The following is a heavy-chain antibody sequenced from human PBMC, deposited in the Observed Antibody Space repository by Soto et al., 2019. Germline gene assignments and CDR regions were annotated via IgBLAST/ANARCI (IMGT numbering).Heavy chain of an antibody. CDR3: ARGGGSGSSSRYFDY. CDR2: ISAGGTI. J-gene: IGHJ4*02. D-gene: IGHD6-6*01. V-gene: IGHV3-53*01. CDR1: GFTVSSNY. Sequence: GGSLRLSCAASGFTVSSNYMNWVRQAPGKGLEWVSVISAGGTIYYADSVKDRFTISRDNSKNMLSLQMNSLRAEDSAVYYCARGGGSGSSSRYFDYWGQGTLVTVSS.